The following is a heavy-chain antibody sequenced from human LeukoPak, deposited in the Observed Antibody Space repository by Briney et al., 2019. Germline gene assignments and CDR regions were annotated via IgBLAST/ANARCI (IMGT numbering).Heavy chain of an antibody. J-gene: IGHJ6*02. CDR2: ISYDGNNK. CDR1: GFTFSRYS. Sequence: PGRSLRLSCAVSGFTFSRYSMHWVRQAPGKGLEWVAVISYDGNNKYYANSVKGRFTISRDNSKNTLYLQMNSLRAEDTAVYYCAKASTGGDGHDSSGYYHAIYYYYGMDVWGQGTTVTVSS. CDR3: AKASTGGDGHDSSGYYHAIYYYYGMDV. V-gene: IGHV3-30-3*01. D-gene: IGHD3-22*01.